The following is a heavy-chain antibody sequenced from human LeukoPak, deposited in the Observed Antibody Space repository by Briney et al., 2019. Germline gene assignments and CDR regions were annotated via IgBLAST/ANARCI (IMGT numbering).Heavy chain of an antibody. D-gene: IGHD5-12*01. V-gene: IGHV1-18*01. CDR1: GYTFTSYA. CDR2: ISAYNGNT. CDR3: ARGSTYSGYDFFDY. J-gene: IGHJ4*02. Sequence: ASVKVSCKASGYTFTSYAKNWVRQAPGQGLEWMGWISAYNGNTNYAQKLQGRVTMTTDTSTSTAYMELRSLRSDDTAVYYCARGSTYSGYDFFDYWGQGTLVTVSS.